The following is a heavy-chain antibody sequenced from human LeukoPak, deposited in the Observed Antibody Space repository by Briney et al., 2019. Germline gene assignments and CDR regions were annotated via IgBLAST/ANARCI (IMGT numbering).Heavy chain of an antibody. CDR1: GFTFSSYG. CDR2: IRYDGSNE. J-gene: IGHJ4*02. D-gene: IGHD1-7*01. CDR3: AKDLGNWNSEYYFDY. Sequence: GGSLRLSCAASGFTFSSYGMHWVRQAPGKGLEWVAFIRYDGSNEYYADSVKGRFTISRDNSKNTLYLQMNSLRAEDTAVYYCAKDLGNWNSEYYFDYWGQGTLVTVSS. V-gene: IGHV3-30*02.